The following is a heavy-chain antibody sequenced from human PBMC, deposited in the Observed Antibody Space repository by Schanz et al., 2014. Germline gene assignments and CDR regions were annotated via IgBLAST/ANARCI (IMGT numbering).Heavy chain of an antibody. V-gene: IGHV1-2*06. CDR3: VRGLVRYFDY. D-gene: IGHD2-8*02. J-gene: IGHJ4*02. CDR2: INPNSGAT. Sequence: QVQLVQSGAEVKKPGASVKVSCQASGYTFTGYYMHWVRQAPGQGLEWMGQINPNSGATIYAQNFQGRVTMTRDTSISTAYMELSRLRSDDTAVYYCVRGLVRYFDYWGQGTLVTVSS. CDR1: GYTFTGYY.